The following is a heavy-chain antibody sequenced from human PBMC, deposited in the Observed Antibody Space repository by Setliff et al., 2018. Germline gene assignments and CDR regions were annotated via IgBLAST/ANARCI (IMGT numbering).Heavy chain of an antibody. J-gene: IGHJ4*02. CDR3: ARDSHQWDPLYFDS. V-gene: IGHV1-18*01. CDR1: GGTFSSYG. D-gene: IGHD1-26*01. Sequence: ASVKVSCKASGGTFSSYGISWVRQAPGQGLEWMGWISGSTDNTNYAQKFRGRVTLTKDTSTNTKYMESRSLGSDDTAVYYCARDSHQWDPLYFDSWGQGTLVTVSS. CDR2: ISGSTDNT.